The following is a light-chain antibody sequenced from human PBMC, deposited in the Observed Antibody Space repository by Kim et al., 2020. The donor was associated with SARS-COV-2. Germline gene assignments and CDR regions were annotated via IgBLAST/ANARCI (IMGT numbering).Light chain of an antibody. CDR2: DVS. J-gene: IGLJ3*02. CDR1: SSDVGGYNY. CDR3: SSYTSSSTWV. V-gene: IGLV2-14*01. Sequence: QSASVSGPPGQSITISCTGTSSDVGGYNYVSWYQQHPGKAPKLMIYDVSKRPSGVSNRFSGSKSGNTASLTISGLQAEDEADYYCSSYTSSSTWVFGGGTQLTVL.